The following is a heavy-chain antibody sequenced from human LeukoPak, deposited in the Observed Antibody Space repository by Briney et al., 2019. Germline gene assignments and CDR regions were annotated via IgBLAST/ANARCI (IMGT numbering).Heavy chain of an antibody. V-gene: IGHV3-15*01. CDR1: GFTFSNAW. J-gene: IGHJ4*02. CDR3: AKGGTIVGATIDY. D-gene: IGHD1-26*01. Sequence: GGSLRLSCAASGFTFSNAWMSWVRQAPGKGLEWVGRIKSKTDGGTTDYAAPVKGRFTISRDDSKNTLYLQMNSLRAEDTAVYFCAKGGTIVGATIDYWGQGTLVTVSS. CDR2: IKSKTDGGTT.